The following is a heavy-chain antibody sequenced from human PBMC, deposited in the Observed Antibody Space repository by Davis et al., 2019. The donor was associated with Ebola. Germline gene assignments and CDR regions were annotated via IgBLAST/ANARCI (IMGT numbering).Heavy chain of an antibody. J-gene: IGHJ6*02. V-gene: IGHV1-69*04. D-gene: IGHD2-15*01. Sequence: AASVKVSCKASGYTFTSYGISWVRQAPGQGLEWMGRIIPILGIANYAQKFQGRVTITADKSTSTAYMELSSLRSEDTAVYYCARLGYCSGGSCTRGYYYYGMDVWGQGTTVTVSS. CDR2: IIPILGIA. CDR1: GYTFTSYG. CDR3: ARLGYCSGGSCTRGYYYYGMDV.